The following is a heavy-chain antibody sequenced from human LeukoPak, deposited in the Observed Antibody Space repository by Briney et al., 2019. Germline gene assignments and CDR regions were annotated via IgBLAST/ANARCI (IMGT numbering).Heavy chain of an antibody. J-gene: IGHJ4*02. CDR1: GGSFSGYY. V-gene: IGHV4-59*01. CDR2: IYYSRTT. Sequence: SETLSLTCAVYGGSFSGYYWSWIRQPPEKGLEWIGYIYYSRTTNYNPSLKSRVTISVDTSKNQFSLKLTSVTAADTAVYYCARSIYTTSSHPHFFDYWGQGTLVTVSS. CDR3: ARSIYTTSSHPHFFDY. D-gene: IGHD6-6*01.